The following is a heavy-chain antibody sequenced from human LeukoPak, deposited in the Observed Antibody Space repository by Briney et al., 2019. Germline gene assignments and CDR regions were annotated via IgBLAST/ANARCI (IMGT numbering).Heavy chain of an antibody. V-gene: IGHV1-69*13. CDR1: GGTFSSYA. D-gene: IGHD2-15*01. CDR3: ARDTGYCSGGSCQHDAFDI. CDR2: IIPIFGTA. Sequence: SVKVSCKASGGTFSSYAISWVRQAPGQGLEWMGGIIPIFGTANYTQKFQGRVTITADESTSTAYMELSSLRSEDTAVYYCARDTGYCSGGSCQHDAFDIWGQGTMVTVSS. J-gene: IGHJ3*02.